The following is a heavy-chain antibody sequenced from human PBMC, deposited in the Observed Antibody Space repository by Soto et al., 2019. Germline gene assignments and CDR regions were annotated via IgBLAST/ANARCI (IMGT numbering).Heavy chain of an antibody. V-gene: IGHV1-46*01. D-gene: IGHD2-15*01. CDR2: INPTSST. CDR3: ARVYCSGGSCYGIDY. CDR1: GYTFTSYY. Sequence: QVQLVQSGAEVKKPGASVKVSCKASGYTFTSYYMHWVRQAPGQGLEWMGIINPTSSTSYAQKFQVSVTMTRDTCMCTVYMVLSSLRSEVTAVYYCARVYCSGGSCYGIDYWVQGSRVTGSS. J-gene: IGHJ4*02.